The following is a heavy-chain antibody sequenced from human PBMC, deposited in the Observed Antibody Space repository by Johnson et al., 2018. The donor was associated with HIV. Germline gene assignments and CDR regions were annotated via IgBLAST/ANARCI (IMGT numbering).Heavy chain of an antibody. CDR3: AKRGGVGDVAFDI. J-gene: IGHJ3*02. CDR2: IRYDGSNK. Sequence: QVQLVESGGGVVQPGGSLRLSCAASGFTFSSYGMHWVRQAPGKGLEWVAFIRYDGSNKYYADSVKGRFTISSDNSKNTLYLQMNSLRAEDTAVYYCAKRGGVGDVAFDIWGQVTMVTVSS. D-gene: IGHD3-16*01. CDR1: GFTFSSYG. V-gene: IGHV3-30*02.